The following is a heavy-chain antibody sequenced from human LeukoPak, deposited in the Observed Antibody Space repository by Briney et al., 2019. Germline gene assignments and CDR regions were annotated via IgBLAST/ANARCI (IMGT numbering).Heavy chain of an antibody. Sequence: SVKVSCKTSGSTFSSYAISWVRQAPGQGLEWIGDIIPIFDTANYAQKFQGRVTITADESATTSYMELSSLRSEDTAVYYCARDATVRGPYGGHHFYSYMDVWGKGTTVTISS. D-gene: IGHD3-10*01. J-gene: IGHJ6*03. CDR1: GSTFSSYA. V-gene: IGHV1-69*01. CDR3: ARDATVRGPYGGHHFYSYMDV. CDR2: IIPIFDTA.